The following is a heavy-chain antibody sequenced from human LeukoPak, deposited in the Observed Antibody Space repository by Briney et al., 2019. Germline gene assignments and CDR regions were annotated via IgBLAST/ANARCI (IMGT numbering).Heavy chain of an antibody. CDR2: ISGSGGST. V-gene: IGHV3-23*01. CDR3: AKGTGFHAAPSDY. Sequence: PGGSLRLSCAASGFTFSDYAMSWVRQAPGKGLEWVSIISGSGGSTYYADSVKGRFTISRENSKNMLFLQMDSLRAEDTAVYFCAKGTGFHAAPSDYRGQGTLVTVSS. D-gene: IGHD3/OR15-3a*01. J-gene: IGHJ4*02. CDR1: GFTFSDYA.